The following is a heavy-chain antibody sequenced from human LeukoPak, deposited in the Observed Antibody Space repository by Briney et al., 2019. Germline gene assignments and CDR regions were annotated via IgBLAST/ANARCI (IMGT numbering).Heavy chain of an antibody. CDR2: ISSSSSYI. J-gene: IGHJ4*02. CDR1: GFTFSSYS. CDR3: ARDQTPVLLWFGELSTPTYYFDY. V-gene: IGHV3-21*01. Sequence: PGGSLRLSCAASGFTFSSYSMNWVRQAPGKGLEWVSSISSSSSYIYYADSVKGRFTISRDNAKNSLYLQMNSLRAEDTAVYYCARDQTPVLLWFGELSTPTYYFDYWGQGTLVTVSS. D-gene: IGHD3-10*01.